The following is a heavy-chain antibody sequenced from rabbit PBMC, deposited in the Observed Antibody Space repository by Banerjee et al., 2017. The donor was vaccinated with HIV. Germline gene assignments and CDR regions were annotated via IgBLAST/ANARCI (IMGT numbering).Heavy chain of an antibody. CDR2: IVPIFGVT. J-gene: IGHJ4*01. V-gene: IGHV1S7*01. Sequence: QLVESGGGLVQPGGSLKLSCKASGFDFSTYSMSWVRQAPGKGLEWIGYIVPIFGVTYYANWVNGRFTISSHDAQNTLYLQLNSLTAADTATYFCARDGTGGSYFALRGPGTLVTVS. CDR3: ARDGTGGSYFAL. D-gene: IGHD8-1*01. CDR1: GFDFSTYS.